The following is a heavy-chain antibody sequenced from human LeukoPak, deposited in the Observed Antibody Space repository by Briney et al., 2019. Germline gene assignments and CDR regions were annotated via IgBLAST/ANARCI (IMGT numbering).Heavy chain of an antibody. Sequence: GGSLRLPCAASGFTFCIYGIYWVRQAPGKGLEWVAFIRYDGSNKYYEDSVKGRFTISRYNSKNTLYLQMNSLRAEDTAVYYCAKGEAGYDSSGYYDVDYCGQGTLVTVSS. CDR1: GFTFCIYG. D-gene: IGHD3-22*01. CDR3: AKGEAGYDSSGYYDVDY. CDR2: IRYDGSNK. V-gene: IGHV3-30*02. J-gene: IGHJ4*02.